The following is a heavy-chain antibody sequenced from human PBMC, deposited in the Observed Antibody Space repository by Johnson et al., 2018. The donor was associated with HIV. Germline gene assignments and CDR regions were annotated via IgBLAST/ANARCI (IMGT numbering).Heavy chain of an antibody. V-gene: IGHV3-7*01. Sequence: EVQLVESGGGLVQPGGSLRLSCTVSGFTFSSYWMSWVRQAPGKGLEWVANIKQDGSEKYYVDSVRGRFTISRDNAKKSMYLQMNSLRAEDTAVYYCARGRGSKDMGGQGTRVTVSS. CDR3: ARGRGSKDM. CDR2: IKQDGSEK. CDR1: GFTFSSYW. J-gene: IGHJ3*02.